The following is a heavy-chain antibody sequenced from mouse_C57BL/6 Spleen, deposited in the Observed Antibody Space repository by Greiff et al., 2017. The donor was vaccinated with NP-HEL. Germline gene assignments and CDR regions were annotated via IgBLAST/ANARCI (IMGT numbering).Heavy chain of an antibody. V-gene: IGHV5-9*01. D-gene: IGHD2-10*02. Sequence: EVKLMESGGGLVKPGGSLKLSCAASGFTFSSYTMSWVRQTPEKRLEWVATISGGGGNTYYPDSVKGRFTISRDNAKNTLYLQMSSLRSEDTALYYCARYGTQDAMDYWGQGTSVTVSS. CDR2: ISGGGGNT. CDR1: GFTFSSYT. CDR3: ARYGTQDAMDY. J-gene: IGHJ4*01.